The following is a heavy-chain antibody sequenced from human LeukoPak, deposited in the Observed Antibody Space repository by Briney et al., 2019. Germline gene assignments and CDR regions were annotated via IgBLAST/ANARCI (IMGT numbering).Heavy chain of an antibody. Sequence: GGSLRLSCAASGFTFSSYGMHWVRQAPGKGLEWVAFIRYDGRNKYYADSVKGRFTISRDNSKNTLYLQMNSLRAEDTAVYYCARDKIVGGLVVESDAFDIWGQGTMVTVSS. J-gene: IGHJ3*02. CDR3: ARDKIVGGLVVESDAFDI. V-gene: IGHV3-30*02. CDR2: IRYDGRNK. CDR1: GFTFSSYG. D-gene: IGHD1-26*01.